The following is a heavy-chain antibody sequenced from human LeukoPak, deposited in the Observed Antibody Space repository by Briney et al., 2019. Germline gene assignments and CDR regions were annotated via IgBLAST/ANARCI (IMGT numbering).Heavy chain of an antibody. V-gene: IGHV1-46*01. CDR2: INPSGGST. J-gene: IGHJ6*03. D-gene: IGHD6-19*01. Sequence: ASVKVSCKVSGYTLTELSMHWVRQAPGQGLEWMGIINPSGGSTSYAQKFQGRVTMTRDMSTSTVYMELSSLRSEDTAVYYCARDVQYSSGWPIYYYMDVWGKGTTVTVSS. CDR3: ARDVQYSSGWPIYYYMDV. CDR1: GYTLTELS.